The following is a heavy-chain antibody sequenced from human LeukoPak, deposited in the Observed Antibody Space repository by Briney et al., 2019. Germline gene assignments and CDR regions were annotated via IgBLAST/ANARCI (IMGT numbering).Heavy chain of an antibody. CDR2: ILQDVSEK. V-gene: IGHV3-7*01. D-gene: IGHD6-13*01. Sequence: PVRSLRLSCAASGFTFSSYWMRWVRQAPGKGLESVANILQDVSEKYYVESVKGRFTISRDNVKNSLYLEMNSLRAEDTAVYYCAPARRAGLSLPWGQGTLVSVIS. CDR3: APARRAGLSLP. CDR1: GFTFSSYW. J-gene: IGHJ4*02.